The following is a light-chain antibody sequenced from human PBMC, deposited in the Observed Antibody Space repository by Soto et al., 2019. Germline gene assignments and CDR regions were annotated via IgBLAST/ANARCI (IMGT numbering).Light chain of an antibody. CDR1: SSNIGAGYD. Sequence: QSVLTQPPSVSGASGQRVTISCTGSSSNIGAGYDVHWYQQLPGTAPKLLIYGNNNRPSGVPDRFSGSKSGTSASLAITGLQAEDEADYYCQSYDSSLGNVFGTGTKVTV. CDR2: GNN. CDR3: QSYDSSLGNV. J-gene: IGLJ1*01. V-gene: IGLV1-40*01.